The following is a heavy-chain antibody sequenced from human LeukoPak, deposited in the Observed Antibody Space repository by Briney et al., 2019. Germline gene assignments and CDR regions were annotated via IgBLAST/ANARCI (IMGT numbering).Heavy chain of an antibody. V-gene: IGHV3-11*04. CDR2: ITNSVSTI. D-gene: IGHD4-11*01. Sequence: GXXLRLSCAASGFTFSDYYMSWIRQAPGKGLEWVSYITNSVSTIYYADSVKGRFTISRDNAKNSLYLQMNSLRDEDTAVYYCARGAYSKIDPWGQGTLVTVSS. J-gene: IGHJ5*02. CDR3: ARGAYSKIDP. CDR1: GFTFSDYY.